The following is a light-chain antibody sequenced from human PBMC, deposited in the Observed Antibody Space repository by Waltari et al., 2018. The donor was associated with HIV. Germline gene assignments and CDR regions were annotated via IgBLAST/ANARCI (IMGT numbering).Light chain of an antibody. CDR3: SSYTSSSTLRV. J-gene: IGLJ3*02. CDR1: SSDVGGYNY. Sequence: QSALTQPASVSGSPGQSITISCPGTSSDVGGYNYVSWYQQHPGKAPKLMIYEVSNRPPGVSNRFSGSKSGNTASLTISGLQAEDEADYYCSSYTSSSTLRVFGGGTKLTVL. CDR2: EVS. V-gene: IGLV2-14*01.